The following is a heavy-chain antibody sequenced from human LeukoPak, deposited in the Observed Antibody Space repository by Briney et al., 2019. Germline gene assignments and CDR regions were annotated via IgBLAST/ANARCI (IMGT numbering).Heavy chain of an antibody. J-gene: IGHJ3*02. V-gene: IGHV3-23*01. CDR1: GFTFSNYA. CDR3: AKTSYYYDRSGYYAFDI. Sequence: GGSLRLSCAASGFTFSNYAMTWVRQAPGKGLEWVSAISGSGGSTYYADSVKGRFTISRDNSKNTLYLQMNSLRAEDTAVYYCAKTSYYYDRSGYYAFDIWGQGTMVTVSS. D-gene: IGHD3-22*01. CDR2: ISGSGGST.